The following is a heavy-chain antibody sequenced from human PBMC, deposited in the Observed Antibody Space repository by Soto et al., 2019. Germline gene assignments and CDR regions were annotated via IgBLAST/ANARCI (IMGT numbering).Heavy chain of an antibody. V-gene: IGHV3-53*01. J-gene: IGHJ4*02. Sequence: PGGSLRLSCAASGFSVRCSYMYWVRQAPGKGLEWVSVIYSGGGTDYAASVKGRFTISSDNSKNMLYLQMNSLRAEDTAMYYCARVTTTLVDHFDYWGQGTPVTVS. D-gene: IGHD4-4*01. CDR1: GFSVRCSY. CDR3: ARVTTTLVDHFDY. CDR2: IYSGGGT.